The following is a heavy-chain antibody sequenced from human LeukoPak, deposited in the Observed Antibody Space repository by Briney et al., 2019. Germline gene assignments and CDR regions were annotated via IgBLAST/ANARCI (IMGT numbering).Heavy chain of an antibody. V-gene: IGHV4-38-2*02. CDR2: NYHSGST. CDR1: GYSISSGYY. D-gene: IGHD3-22*01. CDR3: AREAFSSGYYDDY. J-gene: IGHJ4*02. Sequence: PSETLSLTCTVSGYSISSGYYWGWIRQPPGKGLEWIGSNYHSGSTYYNPSLRSRITISVDTSKNQFSLKLSSVTAADTAVYYCAREAFSSGYYDDYWGQGTLVTVSS.